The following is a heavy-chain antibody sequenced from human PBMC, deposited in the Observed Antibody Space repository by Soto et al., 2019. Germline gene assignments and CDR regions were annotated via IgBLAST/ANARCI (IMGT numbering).Heavy chain of an antibody. D-gene: IGHD2-15*01. CDR3: ARGRPPGGYCSGGSCYGRY. J-gene: IGHJ4*02. Sequence: QVQLVQSGAEVKKPGASVKVSCKAPGYTFTSYDINWVRQATGQGLEWMGWMNPNSGNTGYAQKFQGRVTMTRNTSISTAYMELSSLRSEDTAVYYCARGRPPGGYCSGGSCYGRYWGQGTLVTVSS. V-gene: IGHV1-8*01. CDR2: MNPNSGNT. CDR1: GYTFTSYD.